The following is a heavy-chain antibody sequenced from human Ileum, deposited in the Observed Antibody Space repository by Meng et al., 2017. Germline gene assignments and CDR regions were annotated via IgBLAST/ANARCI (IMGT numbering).Heavy chain of an antibody. V-gene: IGHV4-31*01. CDR2: IHYTGST. CDR1: GGSIGSAAYY. Sequence: QVQLQESGPGLVKVSQTLSLTCTVSGGSIGSAAYYWTWIRQHPAKGLEWIGYIHYTGSTSYNPSLESQTSTSIDTSNNQFSLKVTSVTAADTAVYYCARGASAAGLFDNWGPGTLVTVSS. J-gene: IGHJ4*02. D-gene: IGHD2-2*01. CDR3: ARGASAAGLFDN.